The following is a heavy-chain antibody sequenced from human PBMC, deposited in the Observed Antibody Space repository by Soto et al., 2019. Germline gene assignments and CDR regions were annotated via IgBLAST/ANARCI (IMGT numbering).Heavy chain of an antibody. CDR3: SRRHGLDIAAYY. J-gene: IGHJ4*02. V-gene: IGHV4-39*01. Sequence: PSETLSLTCTVSGGSISSSTYYWGWMRQPPGKGLEWIASFFIGGNTYYNPSLKSRVTISVDTSKNQFSLKLSSVTAADTAVYLFSRRHGLDIAAYYWGPGILVTVSS. CDR2: FFIGGNT. D-gene: IGHD3-9*01. CDR1: GGSISSSTYY.